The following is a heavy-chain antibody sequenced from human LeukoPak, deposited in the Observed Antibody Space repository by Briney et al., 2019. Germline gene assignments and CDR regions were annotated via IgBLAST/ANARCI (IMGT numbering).Heavy chain of an antibody. D-gene: IGHD2-2*01. Sequence: PSETLSLTCAVYGGSFSGYYWSWIRQPPGKGLEWIEEINHSGSTNYNPSLKSRVTISVDTSKNQFSLTLSSVTAADTAVYYCARERQDIVLVPAAEYYFDYWGQGTLVAVSS. CDR2: INHSGST. V-gene: IGHV4-34*01. J-gene: IGHJ4*02. CDR1: GGSFSGYY. CDR3: ARERQDIVLVPAAEYYFDY.